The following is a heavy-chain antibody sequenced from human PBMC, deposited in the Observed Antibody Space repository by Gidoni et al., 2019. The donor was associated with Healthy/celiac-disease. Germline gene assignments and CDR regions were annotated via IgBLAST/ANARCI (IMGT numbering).Heavy chain of an antibody. D-gene: IGHD4-17*01. V-gene: IGHV3-23*01. CDR2: ISGSGGST. CDR3: AKDQFFMTTMTLDY. CDR1: GFTLRSSA. J-gene: IGHJ4*02. Sequence: EVQLLESGGGLVQPGGSLRLSCAASGFTLRSSAMNWVRQAPGKGLEWVSGISGSGGSTNYADSVKGRFTVSRDTSKNTLYLQMNSLRADDTAIYYCAKDQFFMTTMTLDYWGQGTLVTVSS.